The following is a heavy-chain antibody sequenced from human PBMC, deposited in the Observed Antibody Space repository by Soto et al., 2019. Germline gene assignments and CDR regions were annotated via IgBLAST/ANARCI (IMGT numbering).Heavy chain of an antibody. D-gene: IGHD2-2*01. V-gene: IGHV3-23*01. CDR3: AKDPLVVPAAIDY. J-gene: IGHJ4*02. CDR2: ISGSGVST. CDR1: GFTFSSYA. Sequence: PGGSLRLSCAASGFTFSSYAMSWVRQAPGKGLEWVLAISGSGVSTYYADSVKGRFTISRDNSKNTLYLQMNSLRADDTAVYYCAKDPLVVPAAIDYWGQGTLVTVSS.